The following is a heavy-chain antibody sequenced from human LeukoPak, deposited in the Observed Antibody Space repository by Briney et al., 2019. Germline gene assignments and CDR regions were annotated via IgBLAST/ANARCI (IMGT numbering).Heavy chain of an antibody. D-gene: IGHD3-10*01. J-gene: IGHJ4*02. CDR2: INHSGST. V-gene: IGHV4-34*01. CDR1: GGSISGYY. CDR3: ARDRFRGPFDY. Sequence: SETLSLTCTVSGGSISGYYWSWIRQPPGKGLEWIGEINHSGSTNYNPSLKSRVTISVDTSKSQFSLKLSSVTAADTAVYYCARDRFRGPFDYWGQGTLVTVSS.